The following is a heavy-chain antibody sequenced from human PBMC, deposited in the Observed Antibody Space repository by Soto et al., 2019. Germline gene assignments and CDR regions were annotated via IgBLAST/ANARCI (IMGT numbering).Heavy chain of an antibody. V-gene: IGHV1-69*13. Sequence: SVKVSCKASGGTFSSYAISWVRQAPGQGLEWMGGIIPIFGTANYAQKFQGRVTITADESTSTAYMELSSLRSEDTAVYYCARGGIAVAGTRGWADAFDIWGQGTMVTVSS. D-gene: IGHD6-19*01. CDR3: ARGGIAVAGTRGWADAFDI. CDR1: GGTFSSYA. J-gene: IGHJ3*02. CDR2: IIPIFGTA.